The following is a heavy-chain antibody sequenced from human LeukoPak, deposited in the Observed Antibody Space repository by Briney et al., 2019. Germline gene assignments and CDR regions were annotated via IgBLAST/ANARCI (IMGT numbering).Heavy chain of an antibody. D-gene: IGHD3-10*01. Sequence: SQTLSLTCAVSGGSISSGGYSWSWIRQPPGKGLEWIGYIYHSGSTYYNPSLKSRVTISVDRSKNQFSLKLSSVTAADTAVYYCARGTWSHYYGSGSSFDYWGQGTLVTVSS. J-gene: IGHJ4*02. V-gene: IGHV4-30-2*01. CDR1: GGSISSGGYS. CDR2: IYHSGST. CDR3: ARGTWSHYYGSGSSFDY.